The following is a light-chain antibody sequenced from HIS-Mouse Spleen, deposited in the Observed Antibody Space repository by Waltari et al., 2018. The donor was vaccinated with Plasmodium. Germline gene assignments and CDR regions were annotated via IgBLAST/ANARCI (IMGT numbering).Light chain of an antibody. Sequence: QSALTQPASVSGSPGQSITIPCTAPSSDVGGYNYVSGYQQHPGKAPKLIIYDVSNRPSGVSNRFSGSKSGNTASLTISGLQAEDEADYYCSSYTSSSTNWVFGGGTKLTVL. CDR3: SSYTSSSTNWV. CDR2: DVS. CDR1: SSDVGGYNY. J-gene: IGLJ3*02. V-gene: IGLV2-14*03.